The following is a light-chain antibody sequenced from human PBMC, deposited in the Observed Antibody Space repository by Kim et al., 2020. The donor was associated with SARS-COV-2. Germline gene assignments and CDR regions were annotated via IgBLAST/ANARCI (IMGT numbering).Light chain of an antibody. Sequence: GQRVTISCTGGSSNIGTGYVVHWYQQLPGTAPNLLIYGNSHRPSGVPGRFSGSKSGTSASLAITGLQAEDEADYYCQSYDSSLSVVFGGGTQLTVL. CDR2: GNS. J-gene: IGLJ2*01. CDR1: SSNIGTGYV. CDR3: QSYDSSLSVV. V-gene: IGLV1-40*01.